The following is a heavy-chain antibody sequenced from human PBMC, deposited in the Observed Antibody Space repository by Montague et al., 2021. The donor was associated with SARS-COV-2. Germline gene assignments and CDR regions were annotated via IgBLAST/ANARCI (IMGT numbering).Heavy chain of an antibody. V-gene: IGHV4-4*02. CDR1: GDSISSSNW. CDR3: ARVHPLWFGELLLDYYYYYGMDV. J-gene: IGHJ6*02. D-gene: IGHD3-10*01. Sequence: SETLSLTCAVSGDSISSSNWWSWVRQPPGKGLEWIGEIYHSGSTNYNPSLKSRVTISVDKSKNQFSLKLSSVTAADTAVYYCARVHPLWFGELLLDYYYYYGMDVWGQGTTVTVSS. CDR2: IYHSGST.